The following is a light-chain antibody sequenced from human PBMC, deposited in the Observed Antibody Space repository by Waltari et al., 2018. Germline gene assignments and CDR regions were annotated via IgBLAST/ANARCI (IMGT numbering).Light chain of an antibody. J-gene: IGKJ4*01. CDR3: QQYDSIVLT. V-gene: IGKV3-20*01. Sequence: EIVLTQSPGTLSLSPGERATLSCRASQSVSNNFLNCYQQKPGQAPRLLISGASRRATGIPDRFSGSWSGTDFTLTISRLEPEDFAVYYCQQYDSIVLTFGGGTKVEI. CDR1: QSVSNNF. CDR2: GAS.